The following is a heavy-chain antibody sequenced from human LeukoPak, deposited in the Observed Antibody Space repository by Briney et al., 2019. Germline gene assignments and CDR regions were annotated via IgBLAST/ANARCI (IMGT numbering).Heavy chain of an antibody. D-gene: IGHD3-22*01. CDR1: GFTVDSNY. J-gene: IGHJ4*02. CDR3: ARGDDSGYYDYFDY. Sequence: GGSLRLSCAASGFTVDSNYLSWVRQAPGKGLEWVSTIYTGGNTYYVASVKGRFTISRDFSKNTVFLHMNSLRAEDTAMYYCARGDDSGYYDYFDYWGQGALVTVSS. V-gene: IGHV3-53*01. CDR2: IYTGGNT.